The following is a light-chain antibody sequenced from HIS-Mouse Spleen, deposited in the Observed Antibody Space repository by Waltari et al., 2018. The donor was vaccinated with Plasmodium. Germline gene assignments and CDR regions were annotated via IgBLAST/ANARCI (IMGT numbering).Light chain of an antibody. J-gene: IGKJ2*01. CDR2: DAS. Sequence: EIVLTQSPATLSLSPGERATLSCRASQSVSSYLAWYQQKPGPAPRLLSYDASNRATGIPARFSGSGSGTDFTLTISSLEPEDFAVYYCQQRSNWPPYTFGQGTKLEIK. V-gene: IGKV3-11*01. CDR3: QQRSNWPPYT. CDR1: QSVSSY.